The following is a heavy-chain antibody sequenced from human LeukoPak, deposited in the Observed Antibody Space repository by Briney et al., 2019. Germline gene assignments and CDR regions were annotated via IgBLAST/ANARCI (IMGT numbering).Heavy chain of an antibody. V-gene: IGHV3-30*02. CDR1: GFTFSNYG. CDR2: IRYNGNNK. Sequence: GGSLRLSCAASGFTFSNYGMHWVRQAPGKGLEWVAFIRYNGNNKYYADSVKGRFTISRDNSKNTLYLQMNSLRTEDTAVYYCAKDNRGTIFGVAPEDWGQGTLVTVSS. CDR3: AKDNRGTIFGVAPED. J-gene: IGHJ4*02. D-gene: IGHD3-3*01.